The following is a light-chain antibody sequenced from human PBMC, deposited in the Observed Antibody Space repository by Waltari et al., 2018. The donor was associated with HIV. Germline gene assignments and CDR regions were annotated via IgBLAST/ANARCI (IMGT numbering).Light chain of an antibody. Sequence: QSVLTQPPSVSGAPRQRVTLSCTGTSSNIGAGSNVRWYKQLPGTAPKLLIYGNSHRPSGVPDRFSGSKSGTSASLAITGLQAEDEADYYCQAYDSSLSGWVFGGGTKLTVL. V-gene: IGLV1-40*01. CDR3: QAYDSSLSGWV. CDR1: SSNIGAGSN. CDR2: GNS. J-gene: IGLJ3*02.